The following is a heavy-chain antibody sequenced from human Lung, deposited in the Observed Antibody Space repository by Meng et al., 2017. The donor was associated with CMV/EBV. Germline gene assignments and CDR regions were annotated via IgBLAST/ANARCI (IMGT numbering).Heavy chain of an antibody. D-gene: IGHD5-18*01. J-gene: IGHJ4*02. CDR2: ISTTSTYI. V-gene: IGHV3-21*01. CDR3: AREGYSYGFGGLFDY. CDR1: GFAFSAFS. Sequence: GGSXRLXCTTSGFAFSAFSMNWVRQAPGKGLEWVSSISTTSTYIYYADSLKGRFTISRDNAKNSLYLHMNSLRVEDTAVYYCAREGYSYGFGGLFDYWGQGTXVTVSS.